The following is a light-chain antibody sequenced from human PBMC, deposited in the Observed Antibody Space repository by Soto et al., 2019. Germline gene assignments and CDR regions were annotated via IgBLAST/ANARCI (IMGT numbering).Light chain of an antibody. J-gene: IGKJ2*01. CDR1: QVITEY. V-gene: IGKV1-33*01. Sequence: DIQMTQSASSLSAAVGDRVTITCQRSQVITEYLNWYQQKPGKAPKLVIYDISTLEIGVPSRFSGGGSGTKFTFTISGLQPEDIATYYCQQYENLPYTFGQGTKLEI. CDR3: QQYENLPYT. CDR2: DIS.